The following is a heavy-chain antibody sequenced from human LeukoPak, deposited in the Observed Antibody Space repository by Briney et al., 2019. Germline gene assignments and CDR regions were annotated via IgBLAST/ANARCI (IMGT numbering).Heavy chain of an antibody. CDR3: ARDPGVGLDL. J-gene: IGHJ2*01. Sequence: PGRSLRLSCAASGFLVRHNYMSWVRQAPGRGLEWVSIIYNSGNTDYADSVKGRFPVSRDTSKNTLFLQMNDLRVDDTAIYYCARDPGVGLDLWGRGTLVSV. CDR1: GFLVRHNY. V-gene: IGHV3-53*01. D-gene: IGHD7-27*01. CDR2: IYNSGNT.